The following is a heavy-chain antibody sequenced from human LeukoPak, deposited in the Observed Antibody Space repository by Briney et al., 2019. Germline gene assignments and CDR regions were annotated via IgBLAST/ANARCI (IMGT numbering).Heavy chain of an antibody. CDR2: INPNSGGT. D-gene: IGHD6-19*01. J-gene: IGHJ4*02. CDR3: ARVSLTSGWYAY. V-gene: IGHV1-2*02. CDR1: GYTFTGYY. Sequence: ASVKVSCKASGYTFTGYYMHWVRQAPGQGLEWMGWINPNSGGTNYAQKFQGRVTMTRDTSISTAYMELSRLRSDDTAVYYCARVSLTSGWYAYWGQGTLVTVSS.